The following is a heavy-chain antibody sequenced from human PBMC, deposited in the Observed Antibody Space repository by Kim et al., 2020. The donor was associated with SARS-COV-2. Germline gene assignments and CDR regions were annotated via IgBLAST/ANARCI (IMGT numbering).Heavy chain of an antibody. D-gene: IGHD4-4*01. CDR2: IRSKAYGGTT. Sequence: GGSLRLSCTASGFTFGDYAMSWFRQAPGKGLEWVGFIRSKAYGGTTEYAASVKGRFTISRDDSKSIAYLQMNSLKTEDTAVYYCTRDPTTVTTFNYYMDVWGKGTTVTVSS. CDR3: TRDPTTVTTFNYYMDV. V-gene: IGHV3-49*03. CDR1: GFTFGDYA. J-gene: IGHJ6*03.